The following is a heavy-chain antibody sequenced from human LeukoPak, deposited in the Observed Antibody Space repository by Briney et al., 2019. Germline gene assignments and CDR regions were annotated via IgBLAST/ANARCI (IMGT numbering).Heavy chain of an antibody. V-gene: IGHV4-4*02. J-gene: IGHJ6*03. D-gene: IGHD3-22*01. CDR2: IYHSGTT. CDR1: GASISSSNW. Sequence: SETLSLTCAVSGASISSSNWWSWVRQPPGKGLEWIGEIYHSGTTNYNPSLKGRVTISVDKSKNQFSLKLSSVTAADTAVYYCTRGSIAYYYMDVWGKGTTVTISS. CDR3: TRGSIAYYYMDV.